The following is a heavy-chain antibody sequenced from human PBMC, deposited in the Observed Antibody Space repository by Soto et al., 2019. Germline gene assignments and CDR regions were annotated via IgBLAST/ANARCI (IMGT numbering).Heavy chain of an antibody. CDR2: TYYRSRFFS. V-gene: IGHV6-1*01. J-gene: IGHJ5*02. CDR1: GDSVSSYSAA. CDR3: AGRHDYSNYVGFYWFDP. Sequence: SQTLSLTCAISGDSVSSYSAAWNWIRQSPSGGLEWLGRTYYRSRFFSDYAESVKSRIIINPDTSKNQFSLKLRSVTAADTAVYYCAGRHDYSNYVGFYWFDPWGQGTLVTVSS. D-gene: IGHD4-4*01.